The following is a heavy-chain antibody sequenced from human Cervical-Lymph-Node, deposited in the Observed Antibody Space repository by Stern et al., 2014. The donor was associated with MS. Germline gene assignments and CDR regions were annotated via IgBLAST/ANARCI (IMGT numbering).Heavy chain of an antibody. D-gene: IGHD3-16*02. J-gene: IGHJ4*02. CDR1: GGTISNYI. CDR2: IIPMLGIA. V-gene: IGHV1-69*01. Sequence: VQLVESGAEVKKPGSSVKVSCKASGGTISNYIIGWVRQAPGQGLEWMGGIIPMLGIANYAEMFQDRVTITADESTSTAYMDLSSLRSEDTAVYYCARATSDYIWGTYRFLDSWGQGTLVIVSS. CDR3: ARATSDYIWGTYRFLDS.